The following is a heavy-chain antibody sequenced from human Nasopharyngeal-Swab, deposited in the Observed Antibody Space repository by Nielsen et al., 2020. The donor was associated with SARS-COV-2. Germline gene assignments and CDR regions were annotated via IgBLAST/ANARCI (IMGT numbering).Heavy chain of an antibody. CDR2: IYSGGST. CDR3: ARGSFDYYYGMDV. CDR1: GFTVSSNY. V-gene: IGHV3-53*01. J-gene: IGHJ6*02. Sequence: GESLKISCAASGFTVSSNYMSWVRPAPGKGLEWVSVIYSGGSTYYADSVKGRFTISRDNSKNTLYLQMNSLRAEDTAVYYCARGSFDYYYGMDVWGQGTTVTVSS.